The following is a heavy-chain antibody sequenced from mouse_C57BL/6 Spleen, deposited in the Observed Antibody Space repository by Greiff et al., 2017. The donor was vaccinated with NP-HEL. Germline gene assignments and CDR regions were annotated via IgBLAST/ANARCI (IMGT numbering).Heavy chain of an antibody. J-gene: IGHJ2*01. CDR1: GYTFTSYW. CDR3: ARSPQGY. V-gene: IGHV1-59*01. Sequence: QVQLQQPGAELVRPGTLVKLSCKASGYTFTSYWMHWVKQRPGQGLEWIGVIDPSDSYTNYNQKFKGKATLTVDTSSSTAYMQLSSLTSEDSAVYYCARSPQGYWGQGTTLTVSS. CDR2: IDPSDSYT. D-gene: IGHD3-2*02.